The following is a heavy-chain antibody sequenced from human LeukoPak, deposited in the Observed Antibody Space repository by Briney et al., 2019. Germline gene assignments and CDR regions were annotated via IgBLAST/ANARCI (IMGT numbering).Heavy chain of an antibody. J-gene: IGHJ4*02. Sequence: GGSLRLSCAASGFTFSDYYMSWVRQVPGKGLEWVANIKEDGSEMYYVDSVKGRFTISRDNAKNSLHLQMNSLRVEDTAVYYCARGGKVTARYWGQGTLVTVSS. CDR1: GFTFSDYY. D-gene: IGHD2-21*02. CDR2: IKEDGSEM. CDR3: ARGGKVTARY. V-gene: IGHV3-7*04.